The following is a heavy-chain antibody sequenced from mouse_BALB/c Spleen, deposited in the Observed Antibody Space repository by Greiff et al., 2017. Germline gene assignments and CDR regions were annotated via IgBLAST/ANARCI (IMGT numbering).Heavy chain of an antibody. V-gene: IGHV1-5*01. CDR3: TRALYDGYYGPYAMDD. CDR1: GYTFTSYW. J-gene: IGHJ4*01. Sequence: EVQLQQSGTVLARPGASVKMSCKASGYTFTSYWMHWVKQRPGQGLEWIGAIYPGNSDTSYNQKFKGKAKLTAVTSTSTAYMALSSLTNEDSAVYYCTRALYDGYYGPYAMDDWGQGTSVTVSS. D-gene: IGHD2-3*01. CDR2: IYPGNSDT.